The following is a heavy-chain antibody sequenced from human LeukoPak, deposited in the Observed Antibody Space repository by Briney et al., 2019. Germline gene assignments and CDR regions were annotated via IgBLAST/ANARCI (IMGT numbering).Heavy chain of an antibody. J-gene: IGHJ4*02. Sequence: QPGGSLRLSCAASGFTFSSYSMNWVRQAPGKGLEWVSYISSSSSTISYADSVKGRFTISRDNAENSLYLQMNSLRAEDTAVYYCARAGDFSFKDWGQGTLVTVSS. D-gene: IGHD3-3*01. CDR1: GFTFSSYS. CDR2: ISSSSSTI. CDR3: ARAGDFSFKD. V-gene: IGHV3-48*01.